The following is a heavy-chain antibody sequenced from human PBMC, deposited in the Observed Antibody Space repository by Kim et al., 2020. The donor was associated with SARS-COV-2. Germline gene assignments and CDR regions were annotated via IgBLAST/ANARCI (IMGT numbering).Heavy chain of an antibody. CDR1: GFTFSDYY. Sequence: GGSLRLSCAASGFTFSDYYMSWIRQAPGKGLEWVSYISSSSSYTNYADSVKGRFTISRDNAKNSLYLQMNSLRAEDTAVYYCARLDITQYVDYWGQGTLVTVSS. V-gene: IGHV3-11*06. D-gene: IGHD3-10*01. J-gene: IGHJ4*02. CDR3: ARLDITQYVDY. CDR2: ISSSSSYT.